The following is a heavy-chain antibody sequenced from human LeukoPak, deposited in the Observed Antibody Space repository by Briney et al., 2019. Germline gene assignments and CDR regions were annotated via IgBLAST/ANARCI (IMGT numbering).Heavy chain of an antibody. CDR2: IWYDASNK. D-gene: IGHD1-1*01. CDR1: GFTFSSYG. Sequence: GGSLRLSCAASGFTFSSYGMHWVRQAPGKGLEWVAVIWYDASNKNYADSVKGRFTISRDKSKNTLYLQMNSLRVEDTAVYYCARDPGWERIRDYFDYWGQGTLVTVSS. CDR3: ARDPGWERIRDYFDY. J-gene: IGHJ4*02. V-gene: IGHV3-33*01.